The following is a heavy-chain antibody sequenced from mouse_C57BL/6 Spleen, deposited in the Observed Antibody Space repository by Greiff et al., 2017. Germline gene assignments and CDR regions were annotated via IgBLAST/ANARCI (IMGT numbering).Heavy chain of an antibody. D-gene: IGHD4-1*01. CDR2: IDPEAGET. J-gene: IGHJ4*01. Sequence: VQLQQSGAELVKPGASVKLSCTASGFNINGYYMHWVKQRTEQGLEWIGRIDPEAGETKYAQKFQGKATITADTSSNTAYLQLSSLTSEDSAVYYCATWDNAMDYWGQGTTLTVSS. V-gene: IGHV14-2*01. CDR1: GFNINGYY. CDR3: ATWDNAMDY.